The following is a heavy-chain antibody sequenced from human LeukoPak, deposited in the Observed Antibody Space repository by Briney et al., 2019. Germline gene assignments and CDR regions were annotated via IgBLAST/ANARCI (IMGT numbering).Heavy chain of an antibody. J-gene: IGHJ4*02. Sequence: PSETLSLTCAVYGVSFSGYYWSWIRQPPGKGLEWVGEINHSGSTNYNPSLKSRVTISVDTSKNQFSLKLGSVTAADTAVYYCAILAARSFFDYWGQGTLVTVSS. CDR2: INHSGST. CDR1: GVSFSGYY. CDR3: AILAARSFFDY. D-gene: IGHD6-6*01. V-gene: IGHV4-34*01.